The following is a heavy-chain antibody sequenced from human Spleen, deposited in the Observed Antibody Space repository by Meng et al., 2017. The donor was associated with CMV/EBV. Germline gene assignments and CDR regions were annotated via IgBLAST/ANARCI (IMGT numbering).Heavy chain of an antibody. CDR1: GGTFSSYA. V-gene: IGHV1-69*01. CDR2: IIPIFCTA. Sequence: GVGGKRPGSSVRGSCKASGGTFSSYAIGWVRQAPGQGLEWMGGIIPIFCTANYAQKFQGRVTITADESTSTAYMELSSLRSEDTAVYYCARDRMGIDSYFDYWGQGTLVTVSS. CDR3: ARDRMGIDSYFDY. J-gene: IGHJ4*02. D-gene: IGHD3-16*01.